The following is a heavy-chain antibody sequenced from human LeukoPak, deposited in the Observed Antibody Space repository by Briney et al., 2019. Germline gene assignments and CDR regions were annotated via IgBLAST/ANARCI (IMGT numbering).Heavy chain of an antibody. Sequence: SETLSLTCAVYGGSFSGYYWSWIRQPPGKGLEWIGEINHSGSTNYNPSLKSRVTISVDTSKNQFSLKLSSVTAADTAVYYCARSRDGWSFDYWGQGTLVTVSS. J-gene: IGHJ4*02. V-gene: IGHV4-34*01. CDR3: ARSRDGWSFDY. CDR2: INHSGST. CDR1: GGSFSGYY. D-gene: IGHD5-24*01.